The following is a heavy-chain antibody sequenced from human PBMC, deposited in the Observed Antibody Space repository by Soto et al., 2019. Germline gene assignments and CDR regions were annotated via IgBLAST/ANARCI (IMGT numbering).Heavy chain of an antibody. V-gene: IGHV4-59*08. J-gene: IGHJ6*02. CDR2: VNDGWGA. CDR3: VRQGYVALHGLVDV. Sequence: QVHLQQSGPGLVKPSETLSLSCTISGASISNYYWRWIQRVPGKGMEWIGYVNDGWGAGYNPSSQSLATVSLDTSKSLLSLKLTALSATDTAVYYGVRQGYVALHGLVDVWGQWTTVTVSS. D-gene: IGHD1-1*01. CDR1: GASISNYY.